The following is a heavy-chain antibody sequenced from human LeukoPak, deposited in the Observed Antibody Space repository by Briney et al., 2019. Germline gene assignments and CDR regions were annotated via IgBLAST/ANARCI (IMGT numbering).Heavy chain of an antibody. CDR2: IGSKANSYAT. V-gene: IGHV3-73*01. J-gene: IGHJ4*02. D-gene: IGHD3-10*01. Sequence: GGSLRLSCAASGFTFSGSAMHWVRQASGKGLEWVGRIGSKANSYATAYAASVKGRFTISRDDSKNTAYLQMNSLKTEDTAVYYCTRRSGSYYNDFDYWGQGTLVTVSS. CDR3: TRRSGSYYNDFDY. CDR1: GFTFSGSA.